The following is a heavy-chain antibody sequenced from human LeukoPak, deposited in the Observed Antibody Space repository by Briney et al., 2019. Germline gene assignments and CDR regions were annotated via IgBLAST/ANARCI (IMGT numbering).Heavy chain of an antibody. D-gene: IGHD3-3*01. CDR2: ISWNSGSI. J-gene: IGHJ4*02. V-gene: IGHV3-9*01. CDR1: GFTFDDYA. Sequence: GGSLTLSCAASGFTFDDYAMHWVRQAPGKGLEWVSGISWNSGSIGYADSVKGRFTISRDNAKNSLYLQMNSLRAEDTAVYYCARDLGETYYDFWSGYPAYWGQGTLVTVSS. CDR3: ARDLGETYYDFWSGYPAY.